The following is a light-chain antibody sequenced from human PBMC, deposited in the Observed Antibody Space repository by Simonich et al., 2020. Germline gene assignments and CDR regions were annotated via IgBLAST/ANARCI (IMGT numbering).Light chain of an antibody. Sequence: EIVLTQSPATLSWSPGERATLSCRASQSVSSYLAWYQQKPGQAPRLLIYDASNRATGIPARFSGSGSGTDFTLTISSLEPEDFAVYYCQQYNNWPLYTFGQGTKLEIK. V-gene: IGKV3-11*01. CDR3: QQYNNWPLYT. CDR2: DAS. J-gene: IGKJ2*01. CDR1: QSVSSY.